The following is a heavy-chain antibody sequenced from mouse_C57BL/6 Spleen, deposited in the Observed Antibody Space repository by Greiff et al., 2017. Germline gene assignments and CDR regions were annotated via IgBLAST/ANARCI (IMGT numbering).Heavy chain of an antibody. V-gene: IGHV1-76*01. CDR3: ARSGGGTNY. Sequence: QVQLKQSGAELVRPGASVKLSCKASGYTFTDYYINWVKQRPGQGLEWIARIYPGSGNTYYNEKFKGKATLTAEKSSSTAYMQLSSLTSEDSAVDFCARSGGGTNYWGQGTTLTVSS. J-gene: IGHJ2*01. CDR2: IYPGSGNT. CDR1: GYTFTDYY. D-gene: IGHD4-1*01.